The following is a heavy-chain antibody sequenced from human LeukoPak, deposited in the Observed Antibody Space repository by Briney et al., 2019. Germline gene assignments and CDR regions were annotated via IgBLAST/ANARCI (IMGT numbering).Heavy chain of an antibody. V-gene: IGHV4-30-4*01. D-gene: IGHD3-16*02. CDR3: ARGKTYDYVWGSYRHRNWFDP. J-gene: IGHJ5*02. CDR2: IYYSGST. Sequence: SETLSLTCTVSGGSISSSDYYWSWIRQPPGKGLEWIGYIYYSGSTYYNPSLKSRVTISVDTSKNQFSLKLSSVTAADTAVYYCARGKTYDYVWGSYRHRNWFDPWGQGTLVTVSS. CDR1: GGSISSSDYY.